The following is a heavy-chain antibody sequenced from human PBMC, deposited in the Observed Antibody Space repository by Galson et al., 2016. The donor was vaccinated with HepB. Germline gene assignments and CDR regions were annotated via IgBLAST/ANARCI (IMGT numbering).Heavy chain of an antibody. Sequence: SLRLSCAASGFSFSDYAIHWVRQAPGKGPEWLSIISYGYSIYYADSVKGRFTISRDTSKNTLFLQMNNLRGEDTAVYYCAKDGLQFSGSWGQGAVVTVSS. V-gene: IGHV3-30*04. J-gene: IGHJ4*02. CDR3: AKDGLQFSGS. CDR2: ISYGYSI. D-gene: IGHD5-24*01. CDR1: GFSFSDYA.